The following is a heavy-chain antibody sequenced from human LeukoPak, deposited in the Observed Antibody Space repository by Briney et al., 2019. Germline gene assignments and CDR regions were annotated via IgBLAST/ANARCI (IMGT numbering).Heavy chain of an antibody. J-gene: IGHJ3*02. CDR1: GFTFDDYG. CDR3: ARDRRGSSYSTAFDI. CDR2: INWNGGST. D-gene: IGHD1-26*01. V-gene: IGHV3-20*01. Sequence: GGSLRLSCAASGFTFDDYGMSWVRQAPGKGLEWVSGINWNGGSTTYADSVKGRFTISRDNAKNSLYLQMNSLRAGDTALYHCARDRRGSSYSTAFDIWGQGTMVTVSS.